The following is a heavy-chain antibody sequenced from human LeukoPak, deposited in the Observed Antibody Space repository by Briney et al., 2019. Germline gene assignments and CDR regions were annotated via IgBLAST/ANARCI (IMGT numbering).Heavy chain of an antibody. D-gene: IGHD3-22*01. J-gene: IGHJ4*02. CDR1: GGTFISYA. CDR3: ASGPRSSGYFFIAY. V-gene: IGHV1-69*06. Sequence: ASVKVSCKASGGTFISYAISWVRQAPGQGLEWMGGITPIFGTANYAQKFQGRVTITADKSTSTAYMELSSLRSEDTAVYYCASGPRSSGYFFIAYWGQGTLVTVSS. CDR2: ITPIFGTA.